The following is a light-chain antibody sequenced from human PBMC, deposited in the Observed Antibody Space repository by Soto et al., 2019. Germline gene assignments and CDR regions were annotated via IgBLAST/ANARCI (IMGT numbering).Light chain of an antibody. Sequence: EFVFTQSAYTVSLSPGETATLSCRASQSVDRYVAWYQQKVGQAPRLLIYDAYSRATGVGARFSGSGSGTEFTLTISSLQSEDFAIYYCQQYNNWPPITFGQGTRLEIK. CDR1: QSVDRY. CDR3: QQYNNWPPIT. J-gene: IGKJ5*01. CDR2: DAY. V-gene: IGKV3D-15*01.